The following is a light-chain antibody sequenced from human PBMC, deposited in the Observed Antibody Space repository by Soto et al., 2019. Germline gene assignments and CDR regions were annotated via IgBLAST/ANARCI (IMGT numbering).Light chain of an antibody. CDR2: DTS. J-gene: IGKJ5*01. V-gene: IGKV3-11*01. CDR3: QQRNSWPPTFT. CDR1: HSVGSF. Sequence: EIGLTQSPATLSLSPWERATLSCRASHSVGSFLAWYQQKPGQAPRLLIYDTSIRATGIPARFSGSGSGTDFTLTISSLEPQDFAVYYCQQRNSWPPTFTFGQGTRLEIK.